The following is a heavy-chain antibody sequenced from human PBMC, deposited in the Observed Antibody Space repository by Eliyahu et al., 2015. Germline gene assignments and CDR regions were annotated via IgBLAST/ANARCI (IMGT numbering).Heavy chain of an antibody. V-gene: IGHV1-18*01. D-gene: IGHD5-12*01. CDR2: ISTYSGST. J-gene: IGHJ4*02. CDR1: GYTFTTYX. Sequence: QVQLVQSGPEVKKPGASVKVSCKXSGYTFTTYXIXXXRQAPGQGLEWMGWISTYSGSTNYAQNLQGRVTMTTDTSTSTAYMELRSLRSDDTAVYYCARGGSTSKFDCWGQGTLVTVSS. CDR3: ARGGSTSKFDC.